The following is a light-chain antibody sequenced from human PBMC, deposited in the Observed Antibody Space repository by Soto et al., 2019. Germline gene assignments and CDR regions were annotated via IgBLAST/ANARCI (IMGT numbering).Light chain of an antibody. V-gene: IGKV3-20*01. Sequence: EIVLTQSPGTLSLAPGERATLSFRASQSLNARYLAWYQVKPGQAPRLLFYGASSRATGIPDRFIGSGSGTDFTLTITGLEPEDTGTYYCQQYYSVPLTVGGGTQVEIK. CDR1: QSLNARY. J-gene: IGKJ4*01. CDR3: QQYYSVPLT. CDR2: GAS.